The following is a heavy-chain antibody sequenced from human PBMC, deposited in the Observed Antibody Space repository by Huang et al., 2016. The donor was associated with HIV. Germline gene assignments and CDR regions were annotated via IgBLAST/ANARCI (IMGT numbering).Heavy chain of an antibody. CDR3: VKDRGQQLSPFDS. Sequence: EVQLVDSGGGLVKPGGSLRLSCAASGFSLDSFNMFWVRQTPAKGMQWGAYISPSSSFIEYADSVKGRFSISRDNAKNSLYLQMNSLRGEDTAVYYCVKDRGQQLSPFDSWGQGTLVTVSS. CDR1: GFSLDSFN. D-gene: IGHD6-13*01. J-gene: IGHJ4*02. CDR2: ISPSSSFI. V-gene: IGHV3-21*01.